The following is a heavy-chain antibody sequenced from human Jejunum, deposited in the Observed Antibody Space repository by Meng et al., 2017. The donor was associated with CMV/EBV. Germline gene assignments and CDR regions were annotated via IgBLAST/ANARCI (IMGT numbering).Heavy chain of an antibody. D-gene: IGHD3-10*01. Sequence: HRQRGESGPGLGKPSETLSLTCTMSGASISDSSYYWGWIRQPPGKGLEWIGSVYYSGSTYYNPSLESRVTISVDTSKNQFSLKLTSVTAADTATYYCARDPTPDGSDYWGRGTLVTVSS. J-gene: IGHJ4*02. CDR2: VYYSGST. CDR1: GASISDSSYY. CDR3: ARDPTPDGSDY. V-gene: IGHV4-39*07.